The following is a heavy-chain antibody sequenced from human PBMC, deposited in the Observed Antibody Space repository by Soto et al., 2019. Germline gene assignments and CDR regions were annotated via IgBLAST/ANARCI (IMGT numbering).Heavy chain of an antibody. J-gene: IGHJ4*01. Sequence: GGSLRLSCAASGFTFSSYAMSWVRQAPGKGLEWVSAVTGSGGSTYYADSAKGRFTISRDNSKNTLYLQMNSLRAEDTAVYFCAKGHYDILTDYYSRFDYWGHGTLVTVSS. CDR2: VTGSGGST. D-gene: IGHD3-9*01. V-gene: IGHV3-23*01. CDR3: AKGHYDILTDYYSRFDY. CDR1: GFTFSSYA.